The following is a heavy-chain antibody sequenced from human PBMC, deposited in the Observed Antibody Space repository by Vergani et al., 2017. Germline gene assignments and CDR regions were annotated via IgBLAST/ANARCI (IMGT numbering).Heavy chain of an antibody. Sequence: VQLVESGGGVVKPGRSLRLSCAASGFTFSSYGMHWVRQAPGKGLEWVAVIWYDGSNKYYADSVKGRFTISRDNSKNTLYLQMNSLRAEDTAVYDCARAERKVLLWFWVLGPWGQGTLVTVSS. CDR3: ARAERKVLLWFWVLGP. CDR1: GFTFSSYG. CDR2: IWYDGSNK. V-gene: IGHV3-33*01. J-gene: IGHJ5*02. D-gene: IGHD3-10*01.